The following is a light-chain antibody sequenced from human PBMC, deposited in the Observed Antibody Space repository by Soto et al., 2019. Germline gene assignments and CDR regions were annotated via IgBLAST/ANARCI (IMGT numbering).Light chain of an antibody. J-gene: IGKJ4*01. CDR3: QQYNSYPLT. CDR1: QSISSW. CDR2: ESS. Sequence: DIQMTQSPSTLSASVGDRVTITCRASQSISSWLAWYQQKPGKAPNLLIYESSSLESGVPSRFSGSGSGTEFTLTISSLQPDDFATDYGQQYNSYPLTFGGGSKVEIK. V-gene: IGKV1-5*03.